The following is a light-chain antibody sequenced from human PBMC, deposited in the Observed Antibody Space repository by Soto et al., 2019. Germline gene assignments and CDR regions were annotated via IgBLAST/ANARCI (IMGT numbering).Light chain of an antibody. CDR2: DAS. CDR1: QSISSY. CDR3: LQRSKWPLT. Sequence: ELVLTQSPATLSLSPGERATLSCRASQSISSYLAWYQQKLGQARRLIIYDASNRATGIPARFSGSGSGTDFTLTISSLEPEDFAVYYCLQRSKWPLTFGGGTKVEIK. J-gene: IGKJ4*01. V-gene: IGKV3-11*01.